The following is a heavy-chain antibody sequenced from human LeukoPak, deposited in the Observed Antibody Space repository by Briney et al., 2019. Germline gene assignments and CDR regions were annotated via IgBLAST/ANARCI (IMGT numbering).Heavy chain of an antibody. Sequence: GGSLRLSCAASGFTFSSYGMHWVRQTPGKGLEWVAVISYDGSNKYYADSVKGRFTISRDNSKNTLYLQMNSLRAEDTAVYYCARDSSGRGDYVHYFDYWGQGTLVTVSS. CDR2: ISYDGSNK. J-gene: IGHJ4*02. D-gene: IGHD4-17*01. CDR3: ARDSSGRGDYVHYFDY. CDR1: GFTFSSYG. V-gene: IGHV3-30*03.